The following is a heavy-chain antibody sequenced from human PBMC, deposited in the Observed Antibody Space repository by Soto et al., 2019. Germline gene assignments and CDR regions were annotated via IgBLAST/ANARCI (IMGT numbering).Heavy chain of an antibody. D-gene: IGHD6-13*01. J-gene: IGHJ6*02. CDR3: AREGYEASYYYYGMDV. CDR2: ISSSSSTI. CDR1: GFTFSSYS. V-gene: IGHV3-48*02. Sequence: EVQLVESGGGLVQPGGSLRLSCAASGFTFSSYSMNWVRQAPGKGLEWVSYISSSSSTIYYADSVKGRFTISRDNAKNSLYLQINSLRDEDTAVYYCAREGYEASYYYYGMDVWGQGTTVTVSS.